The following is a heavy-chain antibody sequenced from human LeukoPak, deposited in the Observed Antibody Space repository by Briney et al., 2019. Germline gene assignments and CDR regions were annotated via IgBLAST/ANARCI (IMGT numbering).Heavy chain of an antibody. Sequence: PGRSLRLSCAASGFTFSSYSMNWVRQAPGKGLEWVSSISSSSSYIYYADSVKGRFTISRDNAKNSLFLQMNSLRAEDTAVYYCARVLRYCSGGNCYSGGLGYMDVWGKGTTVTISS. D-gene: IGHD2-15*01. CDR3: ARVLRYCSGGNCYSGGLGYMDV. V-gene: IGHV3-21*04. CDR2: ISSSSSYI. J-gene: IGHJ6*03. CDR1: GFTFSSYS.